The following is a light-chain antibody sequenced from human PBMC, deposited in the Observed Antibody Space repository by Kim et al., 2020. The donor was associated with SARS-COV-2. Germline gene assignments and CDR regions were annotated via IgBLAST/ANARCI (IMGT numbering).Light chain of an antibody. CDR3: QQYYSVPDT. Sequence: ATMNCTSRESVLYSAKNKIYLAGYQHNPGQHPKLLIYGASTRESGLPDRFSGRGSGTDFTLTINTLQAEDVAVYYCQQYYSVPDTFGQEIKLEI. J-gene: IGKJ2*01. CDR1: ESVLYSAKNKIY. CDR2: GAS. V-gene: IGKV4-1*01.